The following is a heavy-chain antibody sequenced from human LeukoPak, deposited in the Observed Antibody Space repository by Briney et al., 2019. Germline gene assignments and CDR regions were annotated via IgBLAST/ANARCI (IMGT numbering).Heavy chain of an antibody. CDR1: GGSISSYY. Sequence: PSETLSLTCTVSGGSISSYYWSWIRQPPGKGLEWIGYIYYSGSTNYNPSLKSRVTISVDTSKNQFSLKLSSVTAADTAVYYCARVTYNWNDSHYYMDVWGKGTTVTVSS. J-gene: IGHJ6*03. V-gene: IGHV4-59*12. D-gene: IGHD1-1*01. CDR3: ARVTYNWNDSHYYMDV. CDR2: IYYSGST.